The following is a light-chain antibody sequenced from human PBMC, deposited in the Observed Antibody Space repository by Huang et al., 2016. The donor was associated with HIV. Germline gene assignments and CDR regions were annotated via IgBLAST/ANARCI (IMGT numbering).Light chain of an antibody. V-gene: IGKV3-11*01. CDR3: QQRGDWPLT. CDR1: QTIGTS. CDR2: AAS. Sequence: IVLTQSPATLSLAPGERATLSCRASQTIGTSLAWFQQNPGQAPRLLIYAASNRATGIPARFGGRGSGTDFTLTISSLEPEDFAVYYCQQRGDWPLTFGGGTRVEIK. J-gene: IGKJ4*01.